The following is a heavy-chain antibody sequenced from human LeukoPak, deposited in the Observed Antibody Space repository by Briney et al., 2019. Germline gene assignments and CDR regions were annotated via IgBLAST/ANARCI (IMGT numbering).Heavy chain of an antibody. V-gene: IGHV3-48*04. Sequence: GGSLRLSCAASGFTFGHYSMNWVRQAPGKGLEWVSYISRSSSSSTIYYADSVKGRFTISRDNAKNSLYLQMNSLRAEDTAVYFCARDAHHVIPQPYYSDYWGQGTLVTVSS. CDR1: GFTFGHYS. D-gene: IGHD2-2*02. J-gene: IGHJ4*02. CDR3: ARDAHHVIPQPYYSDY. CDR2: ISRSSSSSTI.